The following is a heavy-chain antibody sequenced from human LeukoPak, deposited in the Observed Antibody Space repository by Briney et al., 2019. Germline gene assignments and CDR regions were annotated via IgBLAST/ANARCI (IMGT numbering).Heavy chain of an antibody. CDR1: GYTFTGYY. Sequence: SVKVSCKASGYTFTGYYMHWVRQAPGQGLEWMGGIIPIFGTANYAQKFQGGVTITADESTSTAYMELSSLRSEDTAVYYCARESAEYCSGGSCQNFDYWGQGTLVTVSS. CDR3: ARESAEYCSGGSCQNFDY. J-gene: IGHJ4*02. V-gene: IGHV1-69*13. CDR2: IIPIFGTA. D-gene: IGHD2-15*01.